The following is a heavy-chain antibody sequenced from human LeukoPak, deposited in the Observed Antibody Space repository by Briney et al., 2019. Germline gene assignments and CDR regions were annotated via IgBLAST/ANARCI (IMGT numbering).Heavy chain of an antibody. D-gene: IGHD1-26*01. CDR3: TTALVGATWFDY. Sequence: GGSLRLSCAASGFTFSTYAMSWVRQAPGKGLEWVGRIKSKTDGGTTDYAAPVKGRFTISRDDSKNTLYLQMNSLKTEDTAVYYCTTALVGATWFDYWGQGTLVTVSS. CDR2: IKSKTDGGTT. CDR1: GFTFSTYA. J-gene: IGHJ4*02. V-gene: IGHV3-15*01.